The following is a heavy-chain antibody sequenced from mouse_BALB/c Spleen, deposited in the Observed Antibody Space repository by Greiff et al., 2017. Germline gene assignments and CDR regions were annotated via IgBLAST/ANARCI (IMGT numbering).Heavy chain of an antibody. CDR2: INSNGGST. V-gene: IGHV5-6-2*01. CDR1: GFTFSSYY. CDR3: ARHPYDYDAWFAY. Sequence: EVQLQQSGGGLVKLGGSLKLSCAASGFTFSSYYMSWVRQTPEKRLELVAAINSNGGSTYYPDTVKGRFTISRDNAKNTLYLQMSSLKSEDTALYYCARHPYDYDAWFAYWGQGTLVTVSA. J-gene: IGHJ3*01. D-gene: IGHD2-4*01.